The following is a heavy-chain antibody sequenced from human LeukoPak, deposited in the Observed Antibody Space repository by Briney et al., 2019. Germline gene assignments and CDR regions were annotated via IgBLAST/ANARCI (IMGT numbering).Heavy chain of an antibody. Sequence: SETLSLTCTVSGYSISSGYYWGWIRQPPGKGLEWIGSIYHSGSTYYNPSLKSRVTISVDTSKNQFSLKLSSVTAADTAVYYCARDRGAAAGRFDYWGQGTLVTVSS. J-gene: IGHJ4*02. V-gene: IGHV4-38-2*02. CDR2: IYHSGST. D-gene: IGHD6-13*01. CDR1: GYSISSGYY. CDR3: ARDRGAAAGRFDY.